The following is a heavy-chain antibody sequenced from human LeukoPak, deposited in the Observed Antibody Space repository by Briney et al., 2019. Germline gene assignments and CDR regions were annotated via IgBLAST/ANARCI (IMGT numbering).Heavy chain of an antibody. D-gene: IGHD1-26*01. CDR2: ISYDGSNE. CDR3: ARGGSYYNPNFDY. CDR1: GFTFSSYG. Sequence: GGSLRLSCAASGFTFSSYGMHWVRQAPGKGLEWVAIISYDGSNEYHADSVKGRFTISRDNAKNSLYLQMNSLRAEDTAVYYCARGGSYYNPNFDYWGQGTLVTVSS. V-gene: IGHV3-30*04. J-gene: IGHJ4*02.